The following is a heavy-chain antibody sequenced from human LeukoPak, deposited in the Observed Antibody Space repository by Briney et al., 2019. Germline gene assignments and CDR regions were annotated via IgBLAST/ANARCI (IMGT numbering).Heavy chain of an antibody. J-gene: IGHJ4*02. CDR3: ARAGYDSSGYYSY. V-gene: IGHV1-46*01. D-gene: IGHD3-22*01. Sequence: ASVKVSCKASGHTFTNYYMHWMRQAPGQGLEWMGIINPSGGSTSYAQKFQGRVTMTRDTSTSTVYMELSSLRSDDTAVYYCARAGYDSSGYYSYWGQGTLVTVSS. CDR1: GHTFTNYY. CDR2: INPSGGST.